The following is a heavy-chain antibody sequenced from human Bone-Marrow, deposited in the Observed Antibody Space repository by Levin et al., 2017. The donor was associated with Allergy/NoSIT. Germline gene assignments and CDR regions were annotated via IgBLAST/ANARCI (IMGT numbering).Heavy chain of an antibody. J-gene: IGHJ3*02. V-gene: IGHV3-21*01. CDR1: GFTFSSYS. CDR3: ARDVVPTRLPDAFDI. Sequence: GESLKISCAASGFTFSSYSLNWVRQAPGKGLEWVSSISSSSSYIYYADSVKGRFTLTRDNAKNSLYLQMNSLRADDTAVYYCARDVVPTRLPDAFDIWGQGTMVTVSS. CDR2: ISSSSSYI. D-gene: IGHD5-12*01.